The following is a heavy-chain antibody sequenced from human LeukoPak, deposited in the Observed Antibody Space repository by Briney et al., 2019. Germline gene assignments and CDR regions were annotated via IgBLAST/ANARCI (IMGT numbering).Heavy chain of an antibody. J-gene: IGHJ5*01. D-gene: IGHD3-10*01. Sequence: PSETLSLTCTVSGGSISSYHWIWIRQPAGKGLEWIGRINSNGDTVYNPSLKSRATMSLDMTNNQFSLKLSSVTAADTAVYYCARDRGLDGSDQLDSWGPGTLVTVFS. CDR1: GGSISSYH. V-gene: IGHV4-4*07. CDR3: ARDRGLDGSDQLDS. CDR2: INSNGDT.